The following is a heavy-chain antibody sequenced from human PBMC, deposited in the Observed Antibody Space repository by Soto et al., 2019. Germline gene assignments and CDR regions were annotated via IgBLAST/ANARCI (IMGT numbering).Heavy chain of an antibody. CDR2: MSYDGRNK. CDR3: ARSRGYSNYYYYGMDV. V-gene: IGHV3-30*04. J-gene: IGHJ6*02. D-gene: IGHD1-1*01. CDR1: GFTFNNHA. Sequence: QVQLVESGGGVVQPGRSLRLSCGASGFTFNNHAMHWVRQAPGKGLEWVAVMSYDGRNKYYADSVKGRFTISRDNSKNTLYLQTNSVRADDTAAYYCARSRGYSNYYYYGMDVWGQGTTVTVSS.